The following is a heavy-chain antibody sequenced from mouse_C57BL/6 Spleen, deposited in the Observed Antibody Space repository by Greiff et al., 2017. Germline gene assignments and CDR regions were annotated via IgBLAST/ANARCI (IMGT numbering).Heavy chain of an antibody. CDR1: GYTFTSYW. CDR3: ARNLPTRYFDY. J-gene: IGHJ2*01. V-gene: IGHV1-50*01. D-gene: IGHD2-1*01. Sequence: VQLQQPGAELVKPGASVKLSCKASGYTFTSYWMQWVKQRPGQGLEWIGEIDPSDSYTNYNQKFKGKATLTVDTSSSTAYMQLSSLTSEDSAVYYCARNLPTRYFDYWGQGTTLTVSS. CDR2: IDPSDSYT.